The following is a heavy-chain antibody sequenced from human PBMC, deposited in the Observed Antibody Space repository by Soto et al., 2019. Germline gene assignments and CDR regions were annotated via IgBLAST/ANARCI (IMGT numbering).Heavy chain of an antibody. CDR1: GFTFSDHW. CDR2: IKQDGSEK. D-gene: IGHD6-13*01. J-gene: IGHJ4*02. CDR3: ARFSSSWYGRIDY. Sequence: GGSLRLSCAASGFTFSDHWMSWVRQAPGKGLEWVASIKQDGSEKYYVDSVKGRFTISRDNAKNSMYLQMNSLRAEDTAVYFCARFSSSWYGRIDYWGQGTLVTVSS. V-gene: IGHV3-7*01.